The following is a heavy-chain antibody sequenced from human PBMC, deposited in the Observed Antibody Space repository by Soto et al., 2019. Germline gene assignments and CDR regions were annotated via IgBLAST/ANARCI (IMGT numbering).Heavy chain of an antibody. CDR2: IYYSGST. Sequence: SETLSLTCTVSGGSISSYYWSWIRQPPGKGLEWIGYIYYSGSTNYNPSLKSRVTISVDTSKNQFSLKLSSVTAADTAVYYCARSVGYPVIWFDPWGQGTMVTVSS. CDR1: GGSISSYY. J-gene: IGHJ5*02. D-gene: IGHD3-22*01. CDR3: ARSVGYPVIWFDP. V-gene: IGHV4-59*01.